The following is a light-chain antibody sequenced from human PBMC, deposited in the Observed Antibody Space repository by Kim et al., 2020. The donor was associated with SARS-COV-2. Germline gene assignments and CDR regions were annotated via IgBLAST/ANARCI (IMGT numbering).Light chain of an antibody. J-gene: IGLJ3*02. Sequence: QRVTISCSGSSANIGSNHVYWYQQVPGTAPKLLIYRTDQRPSGVPDRFSGSKSGTSASLAISGLRSEDGADYYCAAWDNSLSGPWVFGGGTQLTVL. CDR3: AAWDNSLSGPWV. CDR1: SANIGSNH. V-gene: IGLV1-47*01. CDR2: RTD.